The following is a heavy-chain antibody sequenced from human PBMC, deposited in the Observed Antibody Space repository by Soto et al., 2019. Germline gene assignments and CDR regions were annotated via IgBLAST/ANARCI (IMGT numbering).Heavy chain of an antibody. CDR3: ARGGPYSSSLYHFDY. CDR1: ESSISSGFY. J-gene: IGHJ4*02. V-gene: IGHV4-38-2*01. CDR2: TYHSGSA. D-gene: IGHD6-13*01. Sequence: SETLSLTCAVSESSISSGFYWGWIRQPPGKGLEWIGSTYHSGSAYYDPSLKSRVTISVDMSRNQFSLKLSSVTAADTAVYFCARGGPYSSSLYHFDYWGQGTLVTVSS.